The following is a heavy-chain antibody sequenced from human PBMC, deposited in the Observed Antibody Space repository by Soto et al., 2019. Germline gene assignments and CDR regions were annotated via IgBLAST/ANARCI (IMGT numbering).Heavy chain of an antibody. V-gene: IGHV3-23*01. CDR1: GFTFSSYA. CDR2: ISGSGGST. J-gene: IGHJ2*01. D-gene: IGHD2-15*01. CDR3: AKDHIVVVVAATVWYFDL. Sequence: EVQLLESGGGLVQPGGSLRLSCAASGFTFSSYAMSWVRQAPGKGLEWVSAISGSGGSTYYADSVKGRFTISRDNSKNTLYLQMNSLRAEDTAVYYCAKDHIVVVVAATVWYFDLWGRDTLVTVSS.